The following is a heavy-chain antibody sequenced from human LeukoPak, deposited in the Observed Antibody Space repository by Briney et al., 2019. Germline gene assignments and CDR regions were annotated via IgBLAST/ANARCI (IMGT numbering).Heavy chain of an antibody. CDR1: GFTFSSYV. CDR2: ISNNGGYT. CDR3: AKQLGYCSDGSCYFPY. J-gene: IGHJ4*02. D-gene: IGHD2-15*01. V-gene: IGHV3-23*01. Sequence: GGSLRLSCAASGFTFSSYVMHWVRQAPGKGLEWVSAISNNGGYTYYADSVQGRFTISRDNSKSTLCLQMNSLRAEDTAVYYCAKQLGYCSDGSCYFPYWGQGTLVTVSS.